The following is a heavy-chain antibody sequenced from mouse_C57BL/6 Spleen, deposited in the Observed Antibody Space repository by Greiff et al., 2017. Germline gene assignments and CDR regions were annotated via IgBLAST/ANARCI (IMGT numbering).Heavy chain of an antibody. D-gene: IGHD1-1*01. CDR2: IYPGSGST. J-gene: IGHJ1*03. CDR1: GYTFTSYW. Sequence: QVQLQQPGAELVKPGASVKMSCKASGYTFTSYWITWVKQRPGQGLEWIGDIYPGSGSTNYNEKFKSKATLTVDTSSSTAYMQLSRLTSEDSAVYYWARVEGLIYYYGSSYFDVWGTGTTVTVSS. V-gene: IGHV1-55*01. CDR3: ARVEGLIYYYGSSYFDV.